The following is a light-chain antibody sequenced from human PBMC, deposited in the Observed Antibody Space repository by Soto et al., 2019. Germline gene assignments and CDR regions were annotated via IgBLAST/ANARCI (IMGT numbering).Light chain of an antibody. V-gene: IGLV2-11*01. J-gene: IGLJ2*01. CDR3: CSYAGSDVV. CDR1: SSDVGGYNY. Sequence: QSALTQPRSVSGSPGQSVTISCTGTSSDVGGYNYVSWYQQHPGKAPKLMIYDVTKRPSGVPDRFSGSKSGNTASLTNSGLQAEDEADYDCCSYAGSDVVFGGGTQLTVL. CDR2: DVT.